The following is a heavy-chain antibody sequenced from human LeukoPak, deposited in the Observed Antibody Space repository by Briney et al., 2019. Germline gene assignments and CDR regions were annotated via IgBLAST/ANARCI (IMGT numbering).Heavy chain of an antibody. J-gene: IGHJ3*02. CDR3: AREESTSAFDI. Sequence: SETLSLTCAVSGGSISSGGYSWRWIRQPPGKGLEWIGYIYHSGSTYYNPSLKSRVTISVDRSKNQFSLKLSSVTAADTAVYYCAREESTSAFDIWGQGTMVTVSS. V-gene: IGHV4-30-2*01. CDR2: IYHSGST. CDR1: GGSISSGGYS.